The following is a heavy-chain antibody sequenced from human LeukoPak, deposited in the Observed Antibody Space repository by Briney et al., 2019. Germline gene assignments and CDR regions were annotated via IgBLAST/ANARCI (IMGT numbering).Heavy chain of an antibody. V-gene: IGHV3-23*01. CDR2: ISGSGGST. CDR1: GFTFSSYA. Sequence: GGSLRLSCAASGFTFSSYAMSWVRQAPGKGLEWVSAISGSGGSTYYADSVKGRFTISRDNSKNTLYLQMNSLRAEDTAVYYCAKDRLPCSGGSCYLYYFDYWGQGTLVTVSS. J-gene: IGHJ4*02. D-gene: IGHD2-15*01. CDR3: AKDRLPCSGGSCYLYYFDY.